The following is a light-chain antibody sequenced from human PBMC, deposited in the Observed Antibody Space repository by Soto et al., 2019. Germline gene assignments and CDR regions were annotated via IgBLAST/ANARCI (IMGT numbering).Light chain of an antibody. J-gene: IGKJ4*01. V-gene: IGKV1D-12*01. CDR2: AAS. CDR3: EQAGSFPLT. CDR1: QGVGSW. Sequence: DIQMTQSPSSVSASIGDRVTFTCRASQGVGSWLAWYQQKPGKAPKLLIYAASTLQSGVPSRFSGSGSGTDFTLTISSLQPEDFATYYCEQAGSFPLTYGGGTKVEI.